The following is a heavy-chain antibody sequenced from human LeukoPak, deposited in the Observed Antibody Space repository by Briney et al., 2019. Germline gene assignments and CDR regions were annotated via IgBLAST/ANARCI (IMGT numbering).Heavy chain of an antibody. Sequence: SETLSLTSTVSGGSISSSSYYWGWIRQPPGKGLEWIGGIYYSGSTYYNPSLKSRVTISVDTSKNQFSLKLSSVTAADTAVYYCARDSLMRYCTNGVCYKGYYYYMDVWGKGTTVTVSS. V-gene: IGHV4-39*07. D-gene: IGHD2-8*01. CDR3: ARDSLMRYCTNGVCYKGYYYYMDV. CDR2: IYYSGST. CDR1: GGSISSSSYY. J-gene: IGHJ6*03.